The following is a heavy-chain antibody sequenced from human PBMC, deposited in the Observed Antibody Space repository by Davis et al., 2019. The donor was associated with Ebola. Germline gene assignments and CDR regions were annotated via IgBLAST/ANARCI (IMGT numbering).Heavy chain of an antibody. Sequence: PGGSLRPSCAASALTLSRYWMSWVRQAPGKGREWVANIKQDGSEKYYVDSVKGRFTISRHNAKNSLYLQMNSLRAEDTAVYYCARAPYDSGRYYYLDYWGQGTLVTVSS. CDR3: ARAPYDSGRYYYLDY. CDR2: IKQDGSEK. CDR1: ALTLSRYW. V-gene: IGHV3-7*01. D-gene: IGHD3-10*01. J-gene: IGHJ4*02.